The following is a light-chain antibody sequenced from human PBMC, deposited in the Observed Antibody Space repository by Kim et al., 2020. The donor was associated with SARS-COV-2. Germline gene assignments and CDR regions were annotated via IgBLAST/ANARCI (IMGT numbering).Light chain of an antibody. V-gene: IGKV1-27*01. CDR2: DTS. CDR3: QKYDSAPLT. J-gene: IGKJ4*01. Sequence: SASVGDRVTITGRASQGIRNYLAWYQQKPGRAPALLIADTSTLQPGVPSRFRGSGSGTDFTLTITSLQPEDVATYYCQKYDSAPLTFGGGTKLEI. CDR1: QGIRNY.